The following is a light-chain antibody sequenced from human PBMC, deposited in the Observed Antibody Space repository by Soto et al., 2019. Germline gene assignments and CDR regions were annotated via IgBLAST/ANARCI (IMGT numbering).Light chain of an antibody. CDR2: GAS. J-gene: IGKJ2*01. V-gene: IGKV3-20*01. CDR1: QSVSSSY. CDR3: QQYGSSPPYT. Sequence: EIVLTQSPAPLSLSPAERATLSCRASQSVSSSYLAWYQQKPCQAPRLLTYGASSRATGNPHRFSGSGSGTDFTLTISRLEPDDFAVYYCQQYGSSPPYTFGQGTELEIK.